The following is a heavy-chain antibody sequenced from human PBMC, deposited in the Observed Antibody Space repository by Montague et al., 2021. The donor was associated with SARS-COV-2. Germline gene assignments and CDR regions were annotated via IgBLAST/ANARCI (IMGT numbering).Heavy chain of an antibody. V-gene: IGHV4-31*03. CDR3: AREVRYYYDSSGPGAFDI. Sequence: TLSLTCTVSGGSISSGGYYWSWIRQHPGKGLEWIGYIYYSGSTYYNPSLKSRVTITVDTSKNQFSLKLSSVTAADTAVYYCAREVRYYYDSSGPGAFDIWGQGTMATVSS. D-gene: IGHD3-22*01. J-gene: IGHJ3*02. CDR2: IYYSGST. CDR1: GGSISSGGYY.